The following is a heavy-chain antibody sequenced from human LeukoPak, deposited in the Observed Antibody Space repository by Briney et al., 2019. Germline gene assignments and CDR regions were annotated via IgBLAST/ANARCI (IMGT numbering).Heavy chain of an antibody. Sequence: GGSLRLSCAASGFTFSSYDMHWVRQATGKGLEWVSAIGTAGDTYYPGSVKGRFTISRENAKNSLYLQMNSLRAGDTAVYYRARDGGYYYGMDVWGQGTTVTVSS. V-gene: IGHV3-13*01. CDR2: IGTAGDT. CDR1: GFTFSSYD. CDR3: ARDGGYYYGMDV. J-gene: IGHJ6*02.